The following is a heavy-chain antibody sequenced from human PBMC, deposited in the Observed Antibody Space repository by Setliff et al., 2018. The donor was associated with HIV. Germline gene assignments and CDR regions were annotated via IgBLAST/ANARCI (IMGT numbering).Heavy chain of an antibody. CDR2: VSPYNGNT. J-gene: IGHJ4*02. CDR1: GYIFNNYG. V-gene: IGHV1-18*01. Sequence: ASVKVSCKASGYIFNNYGIGCVRQAPGQGLEWMGWVSPYNGNTDYAQKFQGRVTMTRDTSISTAYMELSSLRSDDTALYYCARKYYDILTGYYAADYWGQGTLVTVSS. CDR3: ARKYYDILTGYYAADY. D-gene: IGHD3-9*01.